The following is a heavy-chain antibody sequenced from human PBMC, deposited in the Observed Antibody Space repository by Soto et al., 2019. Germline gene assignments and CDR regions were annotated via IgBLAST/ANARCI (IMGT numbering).Heavy chain of an antibody. CDR1: GFTFSSYS. V-gene: IGHV3-21*01. J-gene: IGHJ6*02. D-gene: IGHD3-9*01. CDR3: AREPYYDILTHGGMDV. CDR2: ISSSSSYI. Sequence: KPGGSLRLSCAASGFTFSSYSINWVRQAPWKGLEWVSSISSSSSYIYYADSVKGRFTISRDNAKNSLYLQMNSLRAEDTAVYYCAREPYYDILTHGGMDVLGQGTTVTVCS.